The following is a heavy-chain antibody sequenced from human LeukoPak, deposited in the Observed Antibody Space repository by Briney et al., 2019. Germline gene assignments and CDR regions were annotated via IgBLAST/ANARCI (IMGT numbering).Heavy chain of an antibody. Sequence: GGSLRLSCAASGFTFSSYAMSWVRQAPGKGLEWVSAISGSGGSTYYADSVKGRFTISRDNSKNTLYLQMNSLRAEDTAVYYCAKGGTMIVVEHDPRRNNYYYYGMDVWGQGTTVTVSS. D-gene: IGHD3-22*01. J-gene: IGHJ6*02. CDR2: ISGSGGST. CDR1: GFTFSSYA. CDR3: AKGGTMIVVEHDPRRNNYYYYGMDV. V-gene: IGHV3-23*01.